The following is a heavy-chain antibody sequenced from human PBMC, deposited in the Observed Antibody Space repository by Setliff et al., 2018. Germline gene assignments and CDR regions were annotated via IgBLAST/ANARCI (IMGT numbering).Heavy chain of an antibody. CDR1: GFTLSSYW. CDR2: INSDGSST. J-gene: IGHJ4*02. CDR3: ATSDWYAAFDH. V-gene: IGHV3-74*01. D-gene: IGHD6-19*01. Sequence: GGSLRLSCAASGFTLSSYWMHWVRQVPGKGLVWVSRINSDGSSTGYADSVKGRFTISRDNAKNTLFLQMNSLRAEDTAVYYCATSDWYAAFDHWGQGTLVTVSS.